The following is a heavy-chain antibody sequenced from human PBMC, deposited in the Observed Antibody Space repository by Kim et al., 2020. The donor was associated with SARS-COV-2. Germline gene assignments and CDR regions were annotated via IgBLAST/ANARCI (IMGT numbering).Heavy chain of an antibody. V-gene: IGHV4-59*02. D-gene: IGHD3-10*01. CDR1: NGSVSNHY. Sequence: LETLSLTCSVSNGSVSNHYLSWIRQSPGKGLEWIGSVYYTGTTNYRPSLKSRVTISVDTSANLFSLRLISVTPTDTAVYYCARGPQWYYYGSGSYYAFDYWGQGILVTISS. J-gene: IGHJ4*02. CDR3: ARGPQWYYYGSGSYYAFDY. CDR2: VYYTGTT.